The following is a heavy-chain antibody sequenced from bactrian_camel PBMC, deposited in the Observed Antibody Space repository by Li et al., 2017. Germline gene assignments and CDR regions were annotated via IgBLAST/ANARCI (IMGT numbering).Heavy chain of an antibody. CDR2: INIVGDT. D-gene: IGHD8*01. CDR1: GFTFSSYH. J-gene: IGHJ4*01. CDR3: AAGAGWSRGLAY. V-gene: IGHV3S40*01. Sequence: VQLVESGGGTVQAGGSLRLSCAASGFTFSSYHMSWVRQAPGKGLEWVSVINIVGDTYYRDSVKGRFTISRDNAKSTVYLQMNSLKPEDAAMYYCAAGAGWSRGLAYWGQGTQVTVS.